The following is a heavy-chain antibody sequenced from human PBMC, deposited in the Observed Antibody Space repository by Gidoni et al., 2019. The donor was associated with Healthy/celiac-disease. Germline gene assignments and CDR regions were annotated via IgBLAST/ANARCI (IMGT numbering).Heavy chain of an antibody. D-gene: IGHD3-9*01. J-gene: IGHJ1*01. CDR1: GGSFSGYY. CDR3: ARGQTYYDILTGYSIPKYFQH. CDR2: INHSGST. V-gene: IGHV4-34*01. Sequence: QVQLQQWGAGLLKPSETLSLTCAVSGGSFSGYYWSWIRQPPGKGLEWIGEINHSGSTNYNPSLKSRVTISVDTSKNQFSLKLSSVTAADTAVYYCARGQTYYDILTGYSIPKYFQHWGQGTLVTVSS.